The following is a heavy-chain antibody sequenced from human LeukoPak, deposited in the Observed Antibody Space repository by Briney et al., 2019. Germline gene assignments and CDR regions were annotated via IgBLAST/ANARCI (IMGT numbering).Heavy chain of an antibody. CDR3: ARDSSGAGGWFDH. V-gene: IGHV1-2*02. J-gene: IGHJ5*02. CDR2: INPNNGGT. CDR1: GYTFTGYY. D-gene: IGHD1-1*01. Sequence: ASLKVSCKASGYTFTGYYMHWVRQAPGQGPEWMGCINPNNGGTFYAQNFQGRVTMTRDTSITPAYMEMSRLRSEDTAVYYCARDSSGAGGWFDHWGQGTQVTVSS.